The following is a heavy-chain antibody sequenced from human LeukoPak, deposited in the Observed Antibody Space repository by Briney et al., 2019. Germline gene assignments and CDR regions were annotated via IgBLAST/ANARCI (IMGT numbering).Heavy chain of an antibody. CDR3: ARSNYGLDV. Sequence: PGGSLRLSCAASGFTFSNYWMHWVRQAPGKGLVWVSRMNSDGSTTAYADSVRGRFTISRDNAKNTLYLQMNSLRAEDTAVYYCARSNYGLDVWGQGTTVTVSS. CDR1: GFTFSNYW. J-gene: IGHJ6*02. V-gene: IGHV3-74*01. CDR2: MNSDGSTT.